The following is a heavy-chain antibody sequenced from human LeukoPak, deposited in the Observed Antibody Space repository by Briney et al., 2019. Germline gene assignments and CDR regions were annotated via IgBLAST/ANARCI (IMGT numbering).Heavy chain of an antibody. V-gene: IGHV4-4*02. CDR3: ARDAYCGGDCYSWPRYFDY. CDR2: IYHSGST. Sequence: PSGTLSLTCAVSGGSISSSNWWSWVRQPPGKGLEWIGEIYHSGSTNYNPSLKSRVTISVDKSKNQFSLKLSSVTAADTAVYYCARDAYCGGDCYSWPRYFDYWGQGTLVTVSS. D-gene: IGHD2-21*02. CDR1: GGSISSSNW. J-gene: IGHJ4*02.